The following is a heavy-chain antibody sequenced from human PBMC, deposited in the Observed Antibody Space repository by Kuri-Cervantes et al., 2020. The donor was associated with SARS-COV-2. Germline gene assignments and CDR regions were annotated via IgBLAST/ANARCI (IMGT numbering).Heavy chain of an antibody. CDR1: GYSISSGYY. D-gene: IGHD3-16*01. CDR3: ARRTVGHFDL. J-gene: IGHJ2*01. CDR2: IYYSGST. V-gene: IGHV4-38-2*02. Sequence: GSLRLSCTVSGYSISSGYYWGWIRQPPGKGLEWIGSIYYSGSTYYNPSLKSRVTISVDTSKNQFSLKLSSVTAADTAVYYCARRTVGHFDLWGRGTLVTDSS.